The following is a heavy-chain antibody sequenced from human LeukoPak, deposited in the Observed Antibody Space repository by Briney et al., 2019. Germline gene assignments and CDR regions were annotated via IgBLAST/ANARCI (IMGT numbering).Heavy chain of an antibody. J-gene: IGHJ4*02. CDR2: IYSDGRT. CDR1: GFTVSSNY. Sequence: GGSLRLFCAGSGFTVSSNYMTWVRQAPGKGLEWVSVIYSDGRTYYADSVKGRFTISRDNSKNTVYLQMNSLRAEDTALYYCALAGYRSSGLGVWGQGTLVTVSS. CDR3: ALAGYRSSGLGV. D-gene: IGHD6-25*01. V-gene: IGHV3-53*01.